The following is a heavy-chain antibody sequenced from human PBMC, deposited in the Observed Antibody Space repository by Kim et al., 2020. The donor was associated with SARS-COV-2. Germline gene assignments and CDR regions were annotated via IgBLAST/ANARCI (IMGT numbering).Heavy chain of an antibody. Sequence: SVNVSCKASGGTFSSYAISWVRQAPGQGLEWMGGIIPIFGTANYAQKFQGRVTITADESTSTAYMELSSLRSEDTAVYYCARDKDYGGNLVAFDIWGQGTMVTVSS. D-gene: IGHD4-17*01. J-gene: IGHJ3*02. CDR2: IIPIFGTA. CDR3: ARDKDYGGNLVAFDI. V-gene: IGHV1-69*13. CDR1: GGTFSSYA.